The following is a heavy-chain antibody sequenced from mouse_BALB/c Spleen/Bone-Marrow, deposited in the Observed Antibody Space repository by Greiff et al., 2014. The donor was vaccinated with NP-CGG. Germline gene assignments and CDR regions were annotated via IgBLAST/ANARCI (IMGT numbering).Heavy chain of an antibody. Sequence: EVQVVESGGGLVQPGGSRKLSCAASGFTFSSFGMHWVRQAPEKGLEWVAYISSGSSTIDYADTMKGRFTISRDNPKNTLFLQMTSLRCEDTAMYYCTRSGTLGAMDYWGQGTSVTVSS. CDR3: TRSGTLGAMDY. CDR2: ISSGSSTI. D-gene: IGHD3-3*01. J-gene: IGHJ4*01. CDR1: GFTFSSFG. V-gene: IGHV5-17*02.